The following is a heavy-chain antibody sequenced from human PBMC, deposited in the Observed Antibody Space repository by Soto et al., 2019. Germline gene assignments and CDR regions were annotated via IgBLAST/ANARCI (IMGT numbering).Heavy chain of an antibody. V-gene: IGHV1-18*01. Sequence: ASVKVSCKASGYTFTSYGISWVRQAPGQGLEWMGWISAYNGNTNYAQKLQGRVTMTTDTSTSTAYMELRSLRSDDTAVYYCARGPRGVYYGSGSYYGYWGKGTLVTVSS. D-gene: IGHD3-10*01. CDR1: GYTFTSYG. J-gene: IGHJ4*02. CDR3: ARGPRGVYYGSGSYYGY. CDR2: ISAYNGNT.